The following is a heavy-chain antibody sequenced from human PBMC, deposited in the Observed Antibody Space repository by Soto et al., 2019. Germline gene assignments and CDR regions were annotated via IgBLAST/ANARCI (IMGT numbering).Heavy chain of an antibody. CDR3: ARAVERWLQVAY. Sequence: QVQLVQSGAEVKKPGSSVKVSCKASGGTFSSYAISWVRQAPGQGLEWMGGIIPIFGTADSAQKFQGRVTITASESPSPAYMELSSLTSEDTAVYFCARAVERWLQVAYWGKGTLVTVSS. J-gene: IGHJ4*02. D-gene: IGHD5-12*01. CDR1: GGTFSSYA. CDR2: IIPIFGTA. V-gene: IGHV1-69*12.